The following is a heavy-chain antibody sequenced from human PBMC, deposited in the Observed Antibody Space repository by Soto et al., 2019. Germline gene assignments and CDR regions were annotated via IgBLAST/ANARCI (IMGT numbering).Heavy chain of an antibody. CDR3: AHDLKYSSSWYYFDY. V-gene: IGHV2-5*02. CDR1: GFSLSTSGVG. Sequence: QITLKESGPTLVKPTQTLTLTCTFSGFSLSTSGVGVGWIRQPPGKALEWLALIYWDDDKRYSPSLKSRLTIXXDXATXPVVLTMTNMDPVDTATYYCAHDLKYSSSWYYFDYWGQGTLVTVSS. J-gene: IGHJ4*02. CDR2: IYWDDDK. D-gene: IGHD6-13*01.